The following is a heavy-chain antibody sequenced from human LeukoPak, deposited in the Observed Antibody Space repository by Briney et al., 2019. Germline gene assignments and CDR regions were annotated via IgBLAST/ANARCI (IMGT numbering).Heavy chain of an antibody. D-gene: IGHD1-26*01. CDR3: VRGGRGERPNY. CDR1: GFTLSDYW. Sequence: GGSLRLSCAASGFTLSDYWMSWVRQAPRKGLEWVANIKQDGSEKKYVDSVKGRFTISRDNAKNSVYLQMNSLGVEDTAVYYCVRGGRGERPNYWGQGTLVTVSS. V-gene: IGHV3-7*01. J-gene: IGHJ4*02. CDR2: IKQDGSEK.